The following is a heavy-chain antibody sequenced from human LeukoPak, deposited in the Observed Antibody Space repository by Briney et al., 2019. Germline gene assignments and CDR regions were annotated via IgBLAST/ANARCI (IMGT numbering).Heavy chain of an antibody. CDR3: ARQKWEQQGRDYYFNGLDV. CDR2: IYYSGST. V-gene: IGHV4-59*01. Sequence: TSETLSLTCTVSGDSMTSYYWSWIRQPPGKGLEWIGYIYYSGSTNYNPSLKSRVTISIDTSKNQFSLKLSSVTAADTAVYYCARQKWEQQGRDYYFNGLDVWGPGTTVIVSS. CDR1: GDSMTSYY. D-gene: IGHD1/OR15-1a*01. J-gene: IGHJ6*02.